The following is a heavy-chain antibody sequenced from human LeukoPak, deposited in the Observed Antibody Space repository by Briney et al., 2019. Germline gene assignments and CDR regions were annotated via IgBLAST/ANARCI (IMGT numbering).Heavy chain of an antibody. D-gene: IGHD6-6*01. J-gene: IGHJ6*03. CDR3: AREQLVGWYYYYRDV. CDR1: GFTFSDYY. V-gene: IGHV3-11*04. Sequence: GGSLRLSCAASGFTFSDYYMSWIRQAPGKGLEWVSYISSSGSTIYYADSVKGRFTISRDNAKNSLYLQMNSLRAEDTAVYDCAREQLVGWYYYYRDVWGKGTTVTVSS. CDR2: ISSSGSTI.